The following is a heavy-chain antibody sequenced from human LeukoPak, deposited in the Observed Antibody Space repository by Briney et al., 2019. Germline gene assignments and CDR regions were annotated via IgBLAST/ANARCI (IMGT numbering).Heavy chain of an antibody. D-gene: IGHD3-22*01. CDR2: ISWNSGSI. Sequence: GGSLRLSCAASGFTFDDYAMHWVRHAPGKGLEWVSGISWNSGSIGYADSVKGRFTISRDNAKNSLYLQMNSLRAEDTALYYCAKALHYDSSGRYGMDVWGQGTTVTVSS. CDR1: GFTFDDYA. J-gene: IGHJ6*02. CDR3: AKALHYDSSGRYGMDV. V-gene: IGHV3-9*01.